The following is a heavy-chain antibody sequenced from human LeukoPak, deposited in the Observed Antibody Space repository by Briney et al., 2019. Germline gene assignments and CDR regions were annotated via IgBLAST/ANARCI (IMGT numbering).Heavy chain of an antibody. D-gene: IGHD1-14*01. Sequence: GGSLRLSCAASGFSVTTNYMSWVRQAPRKGLEWVSVIFSGGDTHDADSVKGRFTVSRDNSINTVYLLMKKLRAEDTAVYYCATDGPGRYFQHWGQGTLVIVSS. CDR1: GFSVTTNY. V-gene: IGHV3-53*01. CDR2: IFSGGDT. J-gene: IGHJ1*01. CDR3: ATDGPGRYFQH.